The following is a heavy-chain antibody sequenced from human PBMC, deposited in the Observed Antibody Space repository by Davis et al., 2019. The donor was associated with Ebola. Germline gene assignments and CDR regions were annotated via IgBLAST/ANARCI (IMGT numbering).Heavy chain of an antibody. D-gene: IGHD2-2*02. J-gene: IGHJ6*02. V-gene: IGHV1-46*01. CDR2: INPSGGST. CDR1: GYTFTSYY. Sequence: AASVKVSCKASGYTFTSYYMHWVRQAPGQGLEWMGIINPSGGSTSYAQKFQGRVSMTRDTSTSTVYMELSSLRSEDTAVYYCARNGLGCSSTSCYSNYYYHGMDVWGQGTTVTVSS. CDR3: ARNGLGCSSTSCYSNYYYHGMDV.